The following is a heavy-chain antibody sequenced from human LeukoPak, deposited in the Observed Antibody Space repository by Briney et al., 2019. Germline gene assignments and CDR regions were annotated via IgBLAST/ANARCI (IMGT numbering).Heavy chain of an antibody. CDR2: IKQDGSEK. CDR1: YW. CDR3: VRDPHCSGGSCYSVGFDY. J-gene: IGHJ4*02. Sequence: YWMSWVRQAPGKGLEWVADIKQDGSEKHYVDSVKGRFTVSRDNAKNSLYLQMNSVRAEDTAMYYCVRDPHCSGGSCYSVGFDYWGQGVLVTVSS. D-gene: IGHD2-15*01. V-gene: IGHV3-7*01.